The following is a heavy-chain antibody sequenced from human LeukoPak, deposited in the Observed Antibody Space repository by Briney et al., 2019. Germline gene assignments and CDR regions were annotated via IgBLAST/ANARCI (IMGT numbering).Heavy chain of an antibody. Sequence: TGGSLRLSCAASGFTFNDYEMNWVRQAPGKGLEWVSYISGLGTTIYYADSVKGRFAISRDNAKNSLYLQMNSLRAEDTAVYYCARGLTSYYDSSGYWGGQGTLVTVSS. D-gene: IGHD3-22*01. J-gene: IGHJ4*02. CDR3: ARGLTSYYDSSGYW. CDR2: ISGLGTTI. CDR1: GFTFNDYE. V-gene: IGHV3-48*03.